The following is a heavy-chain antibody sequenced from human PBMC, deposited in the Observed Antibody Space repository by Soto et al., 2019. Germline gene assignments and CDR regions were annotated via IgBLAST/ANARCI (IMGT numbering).Heavy chain of an antibody. J-gene: IGHJ6*02. D-gene: IGHD3-10*01. CDR2: ISYDGSNK. CDR3: AKDIVWFGEAQSQWAAYYDSAMDV. CDR1: GFTLSGYG. V-gene: IGHV3-30*18. Sequence: QVQLVESGGGVVQPGRSLRLSCAGSGFTLSGYGMYWVRQAPGKGLEWVAVISYDGSNKYYADSVKGRFTISRDNSKNTLYLQMNRLRTEDTAVYYCAKDIVWFGEAQSQWAAYYDSAMDVWGQGTTVTVSS.